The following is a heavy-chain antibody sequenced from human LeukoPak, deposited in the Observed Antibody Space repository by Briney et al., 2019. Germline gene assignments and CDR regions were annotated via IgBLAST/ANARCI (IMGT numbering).Heavy chain of an antibody. V-gene: IGHV3-48*03. D-gene: IGHD3-16*01. J-gene: IGHJ4*02. CDR1: GFTFSSYA. Sequence: GGSLRLSCAASGFTFSSYAMSWVRQAPGKGLEWVSWITGSGGAVKYTDSVKGRFTISRDNAKKSVYLQMNSLRVEDTAVYYCARNGGGLDYWGQGTLVTVSS. CDR3: ARNGGGLDY. CDR2: ITGSGGAV.